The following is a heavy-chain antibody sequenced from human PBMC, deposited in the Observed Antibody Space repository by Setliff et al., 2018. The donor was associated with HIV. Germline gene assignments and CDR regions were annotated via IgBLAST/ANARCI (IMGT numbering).Heavy chain of an antibody. CDR1: GYTFISYG. D-gene: IGHD2-8*01. V-gene: IGHV1-18*01. Sequence: ASVKVSCKASGYTFISYGVSWVRQAPGQGLEWMGWISVKNGNTNYAQKFQGRATMTTDTSTGTAYMELRSLGSDDTAVYYCARIVALNGYPSDYWGQGTLVTVS. CDR3: ARIVALNGYPSDY. CDR2: ISVKNGNT. J-gene: IGHJ4*02.